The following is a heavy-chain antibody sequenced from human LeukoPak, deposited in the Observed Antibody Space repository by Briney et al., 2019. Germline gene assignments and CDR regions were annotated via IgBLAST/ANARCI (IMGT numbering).Heavy chain of an antibody. CDR3: TLGGSGSHYAGASVY. D-gene: IGHD3-10*01. CDR2: IYRGRNS. V-gene: IGHV3-66*01. CDR1: GFSVTSDC. J-gene: IGHJ4*02. Sequence: GGSLRLSCAASGFSVTSDCMSWVRQAPGKGLEGVSVIYRGRNSYYADSVQGRFTISRDPSNNTLYLQMNSLRVDDTAVYYCTLGGSGSHYAGASVYWGQGTLVTVSS.